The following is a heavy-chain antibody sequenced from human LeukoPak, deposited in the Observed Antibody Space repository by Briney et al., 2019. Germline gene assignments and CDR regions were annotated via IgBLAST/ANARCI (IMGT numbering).Heavy chain of an antibody. V-gene: IGHV3-23*01. Sequence: PGGSLRLSCAASGFTFSSYAMSWVRQAPGKGLEWVSAISGSGGSTYYADSVKGRFTISRDNSKNTLYLQMNSLRAEDTAVYYCAKDGNYYDSSGYYYGLYYFDYWGQGTLVTVSS. CDR2: ISGSGGST. J-gene: IGHJ4*02. CDR1: GFTFSSYA. CDR3: AKDGNYYDSSGYYYGLYYFDY. D-gene: IGHD3-22*01.